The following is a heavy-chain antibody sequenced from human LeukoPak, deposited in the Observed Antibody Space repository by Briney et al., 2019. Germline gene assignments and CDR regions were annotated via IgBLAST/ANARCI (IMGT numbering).Heavy chain of an antibody. D-gene: IGHD2-15*01. CDR2: ITPLFGTA. Sequence: SVKVSCKASGGTFSKYTISWVRQRPGKGLEGMGGITPLFGTASYAQKFQVRVTITAAESASTAYMELSSLRSEDTAVYYCARDSSDIRSLIALWGQGTLVTVSS. CDR1: GGTFSKYT. V-gene: IGHV1-69*13. J-gene: IGHJ1*01. CDR3: ARDSSDIRSLIAL.